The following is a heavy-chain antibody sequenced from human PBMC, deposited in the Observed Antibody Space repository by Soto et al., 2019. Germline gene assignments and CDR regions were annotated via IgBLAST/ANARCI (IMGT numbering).Heavy chain of an antibody. V-gene: IGHV3-20*01. CDR1: GFTFDDYG. J-gene: IGHJ3*02. CDR3: ARDRVFCSVGSCYPDAFDI. Sequence: GGSLRLSCAASGFTFDDYGMSWVRQAPGKGLEWVSGINWNGGSTGYADSVKGRFTISRDNAKNSLYLQMNSLRAEDTALYHCARDRVFCSVGSCYPDAFDIWGKGTMVTVAS. CDR2: INWNGGST. D-gene: IGHD2-15*01.